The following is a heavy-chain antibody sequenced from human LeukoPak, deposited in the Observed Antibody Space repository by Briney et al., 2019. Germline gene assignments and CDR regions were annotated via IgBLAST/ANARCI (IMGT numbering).Heavy chain of an antibody. D-gene: IGHD3-9*01. CDR1: GFAFSEYP. CDR2: IRGSSSAK. V-gene: IGHV3-48*04. CDR3: ARDRDWSFDY. Sequence: GGSLRLSCVASGFAFSEYPMNWVRQAPGKGLEWVSNIRGSSSAKNYADSVKGRFTISRDNAKNSLYLKMSSLRAEDTAVYYCARDRDWSFDYWGQGTLVTVSS. J-gene: IGHJ4*02.